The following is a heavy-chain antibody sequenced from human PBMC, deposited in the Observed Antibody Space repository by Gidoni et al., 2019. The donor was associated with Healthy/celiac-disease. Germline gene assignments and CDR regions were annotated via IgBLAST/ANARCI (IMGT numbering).Heavy chain of an antibody. V-gene: IGHV3-48*03. CDR2: ISSSGSTI. Sequence: EVQLVESGGGLVQPGGSLRLSCAASGFTFSSYEMNWVRQAPGKGLEWVSYISSSGSTIYYADSVKGRFTISRDNAKNSLYLQMNSLRAEDTAVYYCARGLLSGGYFDYWGQGTLVTVSS. J-gene: IGHJ4*02. CDR1: GFTFSSYE. D-gene: IGHD6-25*01. CDR3: ARGLLSGGYFDY.